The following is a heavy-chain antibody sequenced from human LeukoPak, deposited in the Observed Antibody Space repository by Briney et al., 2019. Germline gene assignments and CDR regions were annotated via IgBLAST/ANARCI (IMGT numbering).Heavy chain of an antibody. CDR1: GYTFTGYY. CDR3: ARGPHKRTYDRDNWFDP. CDR2: INPNSGGT. J-gene: IGHJ5*02. V-gene: IGHV1-2*02. Sequence: ASVKVSCKASGYTFTGYYMHWVRQAPGQGLEWMGWINPNSGGTNYAQKFQGRVTMTRDTSISTAYMELSRLRSEDTAVYYCARGPHKRTYDRDNWFDPWGQGTLVTVSS. D-gene: IGHD3-3*01.